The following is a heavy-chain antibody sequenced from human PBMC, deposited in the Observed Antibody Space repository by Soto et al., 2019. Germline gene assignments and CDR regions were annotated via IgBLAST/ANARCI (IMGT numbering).Heavy chain of an antibody. Sequence: ASVKVSCKASGYTFTSYGISWVRQAPGQGLEWMGWISTYNGNTNYAQKLQGRVTMTADTSTSTAYMELRSLRSDDTAVYYCARVTATGYYYDSSGYYYFDYWGQGTLVTVSS. D-gene: IGHD3-22*01. CDR2: ISTYNGNT. CDR3: ARVTATGYYYDSSGYYYFDY. CDR1: GYTFTSYG. V-gene: IGHV1-18*01. J-gene: IGHJ4*02.